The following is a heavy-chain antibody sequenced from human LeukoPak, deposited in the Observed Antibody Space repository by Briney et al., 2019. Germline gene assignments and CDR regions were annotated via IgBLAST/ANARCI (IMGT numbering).Heavy chain of an antibody. CDR3: APHRGGLEDLTFDP. CDR1: GYSFTSYW. J-gene: IGHJ5*02. V-gene: IGHV5-10-1*01. Sequence: GESLKISCKGSGYSFTSYWISWVRRMPGKGLEWMGRIDPSDSYTNYSPSFQGHVTISADKSISTAYLQWSSLKASDTAMYYCAPHRGGLEDLTFDPWGQGTLVTVSS. CDR2: IDPSDSYT. D-gene: IGHD3-10*01.